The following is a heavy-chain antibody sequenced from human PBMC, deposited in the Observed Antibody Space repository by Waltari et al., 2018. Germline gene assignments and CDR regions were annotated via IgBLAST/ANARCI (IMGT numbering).Heavy chain of an antibody. J-gene: IGHJ3*02. V-gene: IGHV1-8*01. CDR1: GYTFTSLH. CDR3: VRGYAHDRDGAFDI. CDR2: VDPKNGST. Sequence: RLLQSGAEVKKSGASVKVSCQASGYTFTSLHVNWVRQAAGQGLEWMGWVDPKNGSTGYADKCQGRVTMTSDTSMSTAYMELRGLRSDDTAVYYCVRGYAHDRDGAFDIWGQGTVVTVSS.